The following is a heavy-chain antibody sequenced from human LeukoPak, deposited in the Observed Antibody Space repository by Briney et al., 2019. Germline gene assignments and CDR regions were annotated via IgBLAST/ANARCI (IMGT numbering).Heavy chain of an antibody. V-gene: IGHV5-51*01. D-gene: IGHD2-15*01. CDR2: SYPGDSDT. J-gene: IGHJ4*02. CDR1: GYIFTSYW. CDR3: ARQGLDCSGGSCLNY. Sequence: GGSLQISCKGSGYIFTSYWISWVRPMPGKGLEWIGISYPGDSDTRYSPSFQSQVTISADKSISTAYLQWSSLKASDTAMYYCARQGLDCSGGSCLNYWGQGTLVTVSS.